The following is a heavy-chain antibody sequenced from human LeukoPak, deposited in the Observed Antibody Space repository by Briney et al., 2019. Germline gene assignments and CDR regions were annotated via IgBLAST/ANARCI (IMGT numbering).Heavy chain of an antibody. CDR1: GVSISSSNSY. D-gene: IGHD6-19*01. V-gene: IGHV4-39*01. CDR3: ARTRIVRYSSGWYVFDY. CDR2: IYYSGNT. J-gene: IGHJ4*02. Sequence: SETLSLTCTVSGVSISSSNSYWGWIRQPPGKGLEWIGSIYYSGNTYYNASLKSRVTISIDTSKNQFSLKLSSVTAADTAVYYCARTRIVRYSSGWYVFDYWGQGTLVTVSS.